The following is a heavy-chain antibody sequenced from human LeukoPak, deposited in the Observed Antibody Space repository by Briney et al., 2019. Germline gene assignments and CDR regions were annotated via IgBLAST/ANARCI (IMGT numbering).Heavy chain of an antibody. CDR2: INPSGGST. CDR3: ARGGYIHRDIVVAPPYGFDP. D-gene: IGHD2-2*01. J-gene: IGHJ5*02. Sequence: GASVKVSCKASGYTFTSYYMHWVRQAPGQGLEWMGIINPSGGSTSYAQKFQGRVTMTRDTSTSTVYMELSSLRSEDTAVYYCARGGYIHRDIVVAPPYGFDPWGQGTLVTVSS. V-gene: IGHV1-46*01. CDR1: GYTFTSYY.